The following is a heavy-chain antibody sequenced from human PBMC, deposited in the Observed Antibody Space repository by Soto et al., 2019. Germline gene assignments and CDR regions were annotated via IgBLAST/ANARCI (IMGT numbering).Heavy chain of an antibody. CDR2: IIPIFGTA. CDR3: ARDQGRGYSSGWYGQYFQH. D-gene: IGHD6-19*01. J-gene: IGHJ1*01. Sequence: QVQLVQSGAEVKKPGSSVKVSCKASGGTFSSYAISWVRQAPGQGLEWMGGIIPIFGTANYAQKFQGRVTITADESTSTAYMERSSLRSEDTAVYYCARDQGRGYSSGWYGQYFQHWGQGTLVTVSS. V-gene: IGHV1-69*01. CDR1: GGTFSSYA.